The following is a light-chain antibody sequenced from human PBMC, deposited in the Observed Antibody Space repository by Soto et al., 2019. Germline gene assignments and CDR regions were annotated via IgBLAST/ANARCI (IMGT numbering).Light chain of an antibody. CDR2: DAA. V-gene: IGKV1-33*01. CDR3: QQYHTLST. Sequence: DIPMTQSPSSRSASVGDRVTITCQASQDISNSLNWYQQKPGKAPKLLIYDAANLEAGVPSRFSGSASGTDFTFTISSLQPEDIATYYCQQYHTLSTFGPGTKVDLK. CDR1: QDISNS. J-gene: IGKJ3*01.